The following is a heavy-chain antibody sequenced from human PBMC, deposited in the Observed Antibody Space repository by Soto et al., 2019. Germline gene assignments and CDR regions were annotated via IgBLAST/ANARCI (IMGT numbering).Heavy chain of an antibody. J-gene: IGHJ4*02. Sequence: ASVKVSCKASGYTFTGYYMHWVRQAPGQGLERMGWINPNSGGTNYPQKFQGWVTMTRDTSISTAYMELSRLRSDDTAVYYCARATPYGDYLYYFDYWGQGTLVTVSS. CDR3: ARATPYGDYLYYFDY. V-gene: IGHV1-2*04. CDR2: INPNSGGT. CDR1: GYTFTGYY. D-gene: IGHD4-17*01.